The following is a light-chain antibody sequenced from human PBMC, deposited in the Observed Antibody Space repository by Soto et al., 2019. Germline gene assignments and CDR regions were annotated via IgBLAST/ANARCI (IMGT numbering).Light chain of an antibody. CDR2: GAS. CDR1: QSVSSN. J-gene: IGKJ1*01. Sequence: EIVMPQSPVTLSVSPGERATLSCRASQSVSSNLAWYQQKPGQAPRLLIYGASTRATGIPARFSGRGSGTEFTLTITSLQSEDFAVYYCQQYNDWLWTFGQGTKVDIK. V-gene: IGKV3-15*01. CDR3: QQYNDWLWT.